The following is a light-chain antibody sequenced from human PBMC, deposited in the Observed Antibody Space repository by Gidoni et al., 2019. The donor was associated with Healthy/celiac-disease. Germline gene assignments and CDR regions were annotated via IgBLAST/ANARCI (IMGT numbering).Light chain of an antibody. CDR2: DAS. CDR1: QDISNY. J-gene: IGKJ4*01. Sequence: DIQMIQSPSSLSASVGDRVTITCQASQDISNYLNWYQQKPGKAPKLLIYDASNLETGVPSRFSGSGSGTDFTFTISSLQPEDIATYYCQQYDNLLFTFGGGTKVEIK. V-gene: IGKV1-33*01. CDR3: QQYDNLLFT.